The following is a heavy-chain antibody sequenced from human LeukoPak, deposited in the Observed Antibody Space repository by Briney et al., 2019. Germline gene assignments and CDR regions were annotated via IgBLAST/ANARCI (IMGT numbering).Heavy chain of an antibody. CDR2: ISGSGGST. V-gene: IGHV3-23*01. CDR3: AKVDRNYFDSSGYYLMLPDY. D-gene: IGHD3-22*01. CDR1: GFTFSRYA. J-gene: IGHJ4*02. Sequence: GGSLRLSCAASGFTFSRYAMSWVRQAPGKGLEWVSGISGSGGSTYYADSVKGRFTISRDNSKNTLYLQMNSLRAEDTAVYYCAKVDRNYFDSSGYYLMLPDYWGQGTLVTVSS.